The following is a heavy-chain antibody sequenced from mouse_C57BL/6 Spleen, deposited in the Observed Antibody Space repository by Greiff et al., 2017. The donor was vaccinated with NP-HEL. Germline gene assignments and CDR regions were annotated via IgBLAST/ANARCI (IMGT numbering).Heavy chain of an antibody. CDR1: GYTFTDYE. J-gene: IGHJ3*01. Sequence: QVQLQQSGAELVRPGASVTLSCKASGYTFTDYEMHWVKQTPVHGLEWIGAIDPESGGTAYNQKFKGKAILTADKSSSTAYMELRSLTSEDSAVYYCTRKQLRGFAYWGQGTLVTVSA. CDR2: IDPESGGT. D-gene: IGHD3-2*02. V-gene: IGHV1-15*01. CDR3: TRKQLRGFAY.